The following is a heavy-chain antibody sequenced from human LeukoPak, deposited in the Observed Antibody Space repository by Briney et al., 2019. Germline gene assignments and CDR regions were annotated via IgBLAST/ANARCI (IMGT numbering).Heavy chain of an antibody. CDR1: GYTFSSND. CDR3: AREGNRSSDSSASYPLDY. D-gene: IGHD1-26*01. Sequence: ASVTVSCKASGYTFSSNDINWVRQATGHGREWMGWMNPHSGNTGYAQKFQGRVTITRNSSISTAYMELSSLRSEDTAVYYCAREGNRSSDSSASYPLDYWGQGTLVTVSS. V-gene: IGHV1-8*01. J-gene: IGHJ4*02. CDR2: MNPHSGNT.